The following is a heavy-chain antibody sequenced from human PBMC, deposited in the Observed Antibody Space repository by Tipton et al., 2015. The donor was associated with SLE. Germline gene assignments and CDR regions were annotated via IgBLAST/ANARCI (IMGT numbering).Heavy chain of an antibody. D-gene: IGHD3-3*01. V-gene: IGHV4-34*01. CDR2: INHSGST. J-gene: IGHJ4*02. CDR1: GGSFSGYY. Sequence: TLSLTCAVYGGSFSGYYWSWIRQPPGKGLEWIGEINHSGSTNYNPSLKSRVTISVDTSKNQFSLKLSSVTAADTAVYYCARGNDFWRCYLYYFDYWGQGTLVTVSS. CDR3: ARGNDFWRCYLYYFDY.